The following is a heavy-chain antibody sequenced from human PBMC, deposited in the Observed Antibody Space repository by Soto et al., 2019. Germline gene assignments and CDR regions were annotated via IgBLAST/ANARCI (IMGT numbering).Heavy chain of an antibody. CDR3: ATSPRYLSSGDY. Sequence: PGGSLRLSCAASGFTFSNYAMSWVRQAPGKGLEWVSTISNRGTSAYYADSVKGRFTISRDNSKNTLFLQMNSLRAEDAAVYFCATSPRYLSSGDYWGQGTLVTVSS. CDR2: ISNRGTSA. CDR1: GFTFSNYA. V-gene: IGHV3-23*01. D-gene: IGHD6-6*01. J-gene: IGHJ4*02.